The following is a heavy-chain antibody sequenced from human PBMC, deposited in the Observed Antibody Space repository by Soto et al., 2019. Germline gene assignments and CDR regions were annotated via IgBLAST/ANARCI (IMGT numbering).Heavy chain of an antibody. CDR3: AREGIATTPTYYYYGMDV. J-gene: IGHJ6*02. Sequence: PSETLSLTCAVYGGSFSGYYWSWIRQPPGKGLEWIGEINHSGSTNYNPSLKSRVTISVDTSKNQFSLKLSSVTAADTAVYYCAREGIATTPTYYYYGMDVWGQGTTVTVSS. CDR2: INHSGST. D-gene: IGHD6-13*01. V-gene: IGHV4-34*01. CDR1: GGSFSGYY.